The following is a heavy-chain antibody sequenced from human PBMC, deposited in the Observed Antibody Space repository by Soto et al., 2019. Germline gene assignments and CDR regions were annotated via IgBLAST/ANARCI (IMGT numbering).Heavy chain of an antibody. CDR2: IYSDGNT. J-gene: IGHJ4*02. CDR1: GFTVSSKY. V-gene: IGHV3-53*02. Sequence: EVQLVETGGGLIQPGGSLILSCAASGFTVSSKYMSWLRQAPGKGLECVSIIYSDGNTYYADSVKGRFTISRDNSKNTLNLQMNSLRAEDTAVYFCARGRGNCVVTTCYLPFDSWGQGTLVTVSS. CDR3: ARGRGNCVVTTCYLPFDS. D-gene: IGHD2-2*01.